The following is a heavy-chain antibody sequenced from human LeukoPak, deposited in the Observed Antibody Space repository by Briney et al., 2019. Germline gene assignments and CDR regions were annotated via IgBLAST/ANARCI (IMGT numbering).Heavy chain of an antibody. D-gene: IGHD4-17*01. CDR2: IIPIFGTA. CDR1: GGTFSSYA. CDR3: ARAGYGDYAGY. J-gene: IGHJ4*02. V-gene: IGHV1-69*13. Sequence: ASVKVSCKASGGTFSSYAISWVRQVPGQGLEWMGGIIPIFGTANYAQRFQGRVTITADESTSTAYMELSSLRSEDTAVYYCARAGYGDYAGYWGQGTLVTVSS.